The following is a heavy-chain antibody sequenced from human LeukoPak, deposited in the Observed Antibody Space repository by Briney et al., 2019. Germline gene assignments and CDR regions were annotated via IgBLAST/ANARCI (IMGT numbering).Heavy chain of an antibody. D-gene: IGHD4-11*01. J-gene: IGHJ6*03. Sequence: SVKVSCKASGGTFSSYAISWVRQAPGQGLEWMGGIIPIFGTANYAQKFQGRVTITTDESTSTAYMELSSLRSEDTAVYYCARGHHAYSNVGYYYYYMDVWGKGTTVTVSS. V-gene: IGHV1-69*05. CDR1: GGTFSSYA. CDR3: ARGHHAYSNVGYYYYYMDV. CDR2: IIPIFGTA.